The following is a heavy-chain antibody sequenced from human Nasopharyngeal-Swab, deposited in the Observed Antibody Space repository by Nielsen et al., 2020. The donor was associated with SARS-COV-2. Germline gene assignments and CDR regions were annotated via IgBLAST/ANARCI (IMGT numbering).Heavy chain of an antibody. D-gene: IGHD3-10*01. CDR3: ARLLLWFGEGGFVDY. CDR2: IYYSGST. CDR1: GGSISSGGYY. V-gene: IGHV4-30-4*01. Sequence: SETLSLTCTVSGGSISSGGYYWSWIRQPPGKGLEWIGYIYYSGSTYYNPSLKSRVTISVDTSKNQFSLKLSSVTAADTAVYFCARLLLWFGEGGFVDYWGQGTLVTVSS. J-gene: IGHJ4*02.